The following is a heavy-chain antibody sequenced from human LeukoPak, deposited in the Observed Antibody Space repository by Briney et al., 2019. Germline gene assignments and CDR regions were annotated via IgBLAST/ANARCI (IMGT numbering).Heavy chain of an antibody. CDR2: IIPIFGTA. Sequence: SVKVSCKASGGTFSSYAISWVRQAPGQGLEWKGGIIPIFGTANYAQKFQGRVTITADESTSTAYMELSSLRSEDTAVYYCARTAAADLSYFDYWGQGTLVTVSS. CDR3: ARTAAADLSYFDY. J-gene: IGHJ4*02. V-gene: IGHV1-69*13. CDR1: GGTFSSYA. D-gene: IGHD2-15*01.